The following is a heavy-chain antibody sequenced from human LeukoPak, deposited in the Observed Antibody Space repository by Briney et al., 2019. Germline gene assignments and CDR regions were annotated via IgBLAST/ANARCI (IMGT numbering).Heavy chain of an antibody. CDR3: ARVLWFGESFNVDY. V-gene: IGHV4-59*01. D-gene: IGHD3-10*01. CDR2: IYYSEST. CDR1: GGSISSYY. Sequence: SSEPLSLTCTVSGGSISSYYWSWIRHPPGKGLEWIGYIYYSESTNYNPSLKSRVTISVDTSKNQFSLKLSSVTAADTAVYYCARVLWFGESFNVDYWGQGTLVTVSS. J-gene: IGHJ4*02.